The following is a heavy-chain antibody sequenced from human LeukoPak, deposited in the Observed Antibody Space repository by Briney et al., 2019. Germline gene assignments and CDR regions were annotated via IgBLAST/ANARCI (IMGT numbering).Heavy chain of an antibody. V-gene: IGHV1-2*02. CDR1: GYTFTGYY. J-gene: IGHJ4*02. CDR2: INPNSGGT. CDR3: ARLEGYCSSTSCYAESRVDY. Sequence: ASVKVSCKASGYTFTGYYMHWMRQAPGQGLEWMGWINPNSGGTNYAQKFQGRVTMTRDTSISTAYMELSRLRSDDTAVYYCARLEGYCSSTSCYAESRVDYWGQGTLVTVSS. D-gene: IGHD2-2*01.